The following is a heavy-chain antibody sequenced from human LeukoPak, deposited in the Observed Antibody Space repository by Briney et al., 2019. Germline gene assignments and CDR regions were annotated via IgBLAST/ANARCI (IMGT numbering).Heavy chain of an antibody. CDR3: ARDPTAAGKGAWFDP. J-gene: IGHJ5*02. Sequence: SETLSLTCTVAGGSISSSGYYWGWIRQPPGKGLEWIGSIYYSGSTYDNPSLKSRVTISVDTSKNQFSLKLSSVAAADTAVYYCARDPTAAGKGAWFDPWGQGTLVTVSS. CDR2: IYYSGST. V-gene: IGHV4-39*02. D-gene: IGHD6-13*01. CDR1: GGSISSSGYY.